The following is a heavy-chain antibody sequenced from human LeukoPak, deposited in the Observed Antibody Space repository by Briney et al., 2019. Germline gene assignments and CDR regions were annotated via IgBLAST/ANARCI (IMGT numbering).Heavy chain of an antibody. J-gene: IGHJ6*04. CDR3: ARALDV. CDR2: ISYDGSYT. Sequence: PGGSLRLSCVDSGLSFNTYAMHWVRRAPGKGLEWVAAISYDGSYTYYRDSVRGRFTISRDNSKNTMYLQMNSLRAEDTAMYYCARALDVWGKGTTVTVSS. CDR1: GLSFNTYA. V-gene: IGHV3-30*04.